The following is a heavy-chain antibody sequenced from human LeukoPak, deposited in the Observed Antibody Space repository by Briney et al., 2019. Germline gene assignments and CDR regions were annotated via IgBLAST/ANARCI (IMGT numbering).Heavy chain of an antibody. CDR1: GGSISSYY. J-gene: IGHJ4*02. CDR3: ARLGLRVDFDY. D-gene: IGHD5-12*01. V-gene: IGHV4-59*08. CDR2: IYYSGST. Sequence: SETLSLTCTVSGGSISSYYWSWIGQPPGKGLEWIGYIYYSGSTNYNPSLKSRVTISVDTSKNQFSLKLSSVTAADTAVYYCARLGLRVDFDYWGQGTLVTVSS.